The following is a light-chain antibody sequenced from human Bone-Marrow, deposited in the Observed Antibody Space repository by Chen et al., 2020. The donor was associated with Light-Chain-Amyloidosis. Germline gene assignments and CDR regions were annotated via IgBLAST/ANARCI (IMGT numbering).Light chain of an antibody. CDR3: SSFTSSSSYV. J-gene: IGLJ1*01. CDR1: SGDVGTYNY. Sequence: QSALTQPASVSGSPGQSVTISCPGTSGDVGTYNYVSWYKQHPGKAPKVMIYAVSNRPSGVSNRFSGYKSDNTASLTISWLQAEDEADYYCSSFTSSSSYVFGPGTKVTVL. V-gene: IGLV2-14*01. CDR2: AVS.